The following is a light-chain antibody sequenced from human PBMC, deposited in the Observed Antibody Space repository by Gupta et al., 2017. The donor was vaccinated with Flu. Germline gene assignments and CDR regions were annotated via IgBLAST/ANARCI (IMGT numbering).Light chain of an antibody. J-gene: IGKJ5*01. V-gene: IGKV3-11*01. CDR1: QSVSSY. CDR3: QQRSNWLPIT. CDR2: DAS. Sequence: ATLSLSPGERATLSCRASQSVSSYLAWYQQKPGQAPRLLIYDASNRATGIPARFSGSGYGTDFTLTISSLEPEDFAVYYCQQRSNWLPITFGQGTRLEIK.